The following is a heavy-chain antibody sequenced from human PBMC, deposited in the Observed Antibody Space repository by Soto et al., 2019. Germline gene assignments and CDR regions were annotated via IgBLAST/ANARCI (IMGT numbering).Heavy chain of an antibody. J-gene: IGHJ5*02. CDR2: IFYSGST. CDR3: ARHCRGVTSHWFVP. Sequence: SETLSLTCSVSNGSISSYYWSWIRQPPGKGLEWIGSIFYSGSTYYNPSLKSRVTISVDTSKNQFSLTLTSVTAADTAVYYCARHCRGVTSHWFVPWGQGTLVTVYS. V-gene: IGHV4-59*05. D-gene: IGHD2-15*01. CDR1: NGSISSYY.